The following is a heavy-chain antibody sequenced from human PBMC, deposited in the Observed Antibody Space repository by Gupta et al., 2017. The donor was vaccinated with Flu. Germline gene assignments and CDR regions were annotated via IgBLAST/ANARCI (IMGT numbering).Heavy chain of an antibody. CDR1: TFSSYG. D-gene: IGHD3-22*01. CDR2: ISGSGTTI. CDR3: ASYYYDSSGTHF. V-gene: IGHV3-48*01. J-gene: IGHJ4*02. Sequence: TFSSYGMNWVRQTQKKGLEWVSYISGSGTTIYYADSVKGRFTISRDNAKNSLYLQMNSLRAEDTAVYYCASYYYDSSGTHFWGQGTLVTVSS.